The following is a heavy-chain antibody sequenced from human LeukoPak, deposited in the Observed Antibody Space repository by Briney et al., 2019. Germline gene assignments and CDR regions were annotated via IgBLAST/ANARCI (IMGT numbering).Heavy chain of an antibody. D-gene: IGHD4-17*01. V-gene: IGHV3-11*01. CDR2: ISSSGSTI. CDR3: ARAAYGDYYFDY. CDR1: GFTFSDYY. J-gene: IGHJ4*02. Sequence: GGSLRLSCAASGFTFSDYYMHWIRQAPGKGLEWLSYISSSGSTIYYADSVKGRFTISRDNAKNSLYLQMSSLRADDTAIYYCARAAYGDYYFDYWGQGTLVTVSS.